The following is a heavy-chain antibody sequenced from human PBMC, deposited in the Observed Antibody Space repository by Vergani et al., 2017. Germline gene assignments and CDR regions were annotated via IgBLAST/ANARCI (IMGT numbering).Heavy chain of an antibody. Sequence: EVQLVESGGGLVKPGGSLRLSCAASGFTFSNAWMSWVRQAPGKGLEWVGRIKSKTDGGTTDYAAPVKGRFTISRDDSKNTLYRQMNSLKTEDTAVYYCTTGYGDKSIDYWGQGTLVTVSS. CDR1: GFTFSNAW. D-gene: IGHD4-17*01. J-gene: IGHJ4*02. V-gene: IGHV3-15*01. CDR2: IKSKTDGGTT. CDR3: TTGYGDKSIDY.